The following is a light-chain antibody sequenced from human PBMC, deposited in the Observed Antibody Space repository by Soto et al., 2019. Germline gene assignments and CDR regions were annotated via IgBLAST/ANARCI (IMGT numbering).Light chain of an antibody. CDR2: SNN. Sequence: QSVLTQPPSASGTPGQRVTISCAGSSSNIGTYTVNWYQQVPGTAPKLLIYSNNQRPSGVPDRFSVSKSGTSASLAISGLQSEHDADYYCAAWDASLNGVIFGGGTKLTVL. J-gene: IGLJ2*01. CDR3: AAWDASLNGVI. V-gene: IGLV1-44*01. CDR1: SSNIGTYT.